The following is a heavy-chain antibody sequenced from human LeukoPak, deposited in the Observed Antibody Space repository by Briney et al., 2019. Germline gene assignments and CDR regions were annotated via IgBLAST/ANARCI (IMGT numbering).Heavy chain of an antibody. D-gene: IGHD2-2*01. CDR3: ARRYCSNTSCLFDY. V-gene: IGHV3-48*03. CDR2: IGRTGSTK. Sequence: GGSLRLSCAASGFTFSSYEMDWVRQAPGKGLVWISYIGRTGSTKFYADSLEGRFTISRDNAKNSLYLQMNSLRAEDTAVCYCARRYCSNTSCLFDYWGQGTLVTVSS. CDR1: GFTFSSYE. J-gene: IGHJ4*02.